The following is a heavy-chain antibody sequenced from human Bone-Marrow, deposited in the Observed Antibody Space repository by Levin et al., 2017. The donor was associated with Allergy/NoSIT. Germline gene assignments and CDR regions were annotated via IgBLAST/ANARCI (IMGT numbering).Heavy chain of an antibody. Sequence: PGGSLRLSCAASGFTFSSYSMNWVRQAPGKGLEWVSSISSSSSYIYYADSVKGRFTISRDNAKNSLYLQMNSLRAEDTAVYYCARDPEGITMVKGWFDPWGQGTLVTVSS. J-gene: IGHJ5*02. CDR3: ARDPEGITMVKGWFDP. D-gene: IGHD3-10*01. CDR2: ISSSSSYI. V-gene: IGHV3-21*01. CDR1: GFTFSSYS.